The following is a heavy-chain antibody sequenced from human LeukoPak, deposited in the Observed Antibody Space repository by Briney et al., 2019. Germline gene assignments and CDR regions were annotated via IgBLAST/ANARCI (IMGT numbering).Heavy chain of an antibody. D-gene: IGHD5-12*01. J-gene: IGHJ4*02. V-gene: IGHV1-46*01. CDR1: GYTFTSYY. CDR2: INPSGGST. CDR3: ARDMAPYTRLNIVAGVRYDY. Sequence: ASVKLSCKASGYTFTSYYMHWVRQAPGQGLEWMGIINPSGGSTSYAQKFQGRVTMTRDMSTSTVYMELSSLRSEDTGVYYCARDMAPYTRLNIVAGVRYDYWGQGTLVTVSS.